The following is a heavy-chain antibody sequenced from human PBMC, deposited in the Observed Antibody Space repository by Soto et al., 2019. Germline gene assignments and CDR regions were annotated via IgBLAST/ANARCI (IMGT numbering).Heavy chain of an antibody. Sequence: ASVKVSCKASGYTFTSYGISWVRQAPGQGLEWMGWISAYNGNTNYAQRLQGRVTMTEDTSTDTAYMELSSLRSEDTAVYYCATASKYWVVPDDYWGQGTLVTVSS. CDR3: ATASKYWVVPDDY. CDR1: GYTFTSYG. J-gene: IGHJ4*02. CDR2: ISAYNGNT. V-gene: IGHV1-18*01. D-gene: IGHD2-15*01.